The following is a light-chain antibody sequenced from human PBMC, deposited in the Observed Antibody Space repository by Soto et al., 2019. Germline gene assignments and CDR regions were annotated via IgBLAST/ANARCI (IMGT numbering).Light chain of an antibody. CDR3: QQYNNCALSLYT. CDR2: GAS. Sequence: EIVMTQSPATLSVSPGERATLSCRASQSVSSNLAWYQQKPGQAPRLLIYGASTRATGIPARFSGRGSGTEFTLTISSLQSEDLAVYCCQQYNNCALSLYTFGEGTKLEIK. CDR1: QSVSSN. J-gene: IGKJ2*01. V-gene: IGKV3-15*01.